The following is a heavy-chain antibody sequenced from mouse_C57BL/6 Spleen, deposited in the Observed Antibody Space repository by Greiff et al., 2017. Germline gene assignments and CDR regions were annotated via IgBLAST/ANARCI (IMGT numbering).Heavy chain of an antibody. CDR2: ISSGGSYT. CDR3: ACDYDEDYAMDY. Sequence: EVQLVESGGDLVKPGGSLKLSCAASGFTFSSYGMSWVRQTPDKRLEWVATISSGGSYTYYPDSVKGRFTISRDNAKNTLYLQMSSLKSEDTAMYYCACDYDEDYAMDYWGQGTSVTVSS. D-gene: IGHD2-4*01. J-gene: IGHJ4*01. CDR1: GFTFSSYG. V-gene: IGHV5-6*01.